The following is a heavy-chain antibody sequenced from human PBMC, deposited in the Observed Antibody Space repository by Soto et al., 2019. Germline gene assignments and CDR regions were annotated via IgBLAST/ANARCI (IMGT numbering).Heavy chain of an antibody. V-gene: IGHV4-34*01. CDR2: ISHSGTT. J-gene: IGHJ6*02. CDR1: GESLSGYY. CDR3: ARCKRGTYIWNYRNYSYCGFDV. Sequence: QVQLQQWGAGLLKPSETLSLSCAVNGESLSGYYWSWIRQSPAKGLEWIGKISHSGTTDYNPSLESRVTLSIATSMNQRSLKLSSVAAADTAIYCSARCKRGTYIWNYRNYSYCGFDVWGQGTTVTVSS. D-gene: IGHD1-7*01.